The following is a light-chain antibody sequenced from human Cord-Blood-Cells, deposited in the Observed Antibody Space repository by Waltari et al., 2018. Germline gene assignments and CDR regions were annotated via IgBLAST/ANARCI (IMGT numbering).Light chain of an antibody. CDR1: QRVSSY. J-gene: IGKJ4*01. Sequence: EIVLTQSPATLSLSPGERATLSCRASQRVSSYLAWYQQKPGQAPRLLIYDASNRATGIPARFSGSGSGTDFTLTISSLGPEDFAVYYCQQRSNWLTFGGGTKVEIK. CDR3: QQRSNWLT. CDR2: DAS. V-gene: IGKV3-11*01.